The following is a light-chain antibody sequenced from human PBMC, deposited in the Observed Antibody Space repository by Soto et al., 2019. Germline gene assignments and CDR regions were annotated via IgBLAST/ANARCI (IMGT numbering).Light chain of an antibody. CDR3: QRRDT. CDR1: QDISNY. Sequence: DIQMTQSPSSLSASVGDRVTITRQASQDISNYLNWYQQKPGKAPKLLIYDASNLETGVPSRFSGSGSGTDFTFTISSLQPEDIATYYCQRRDTFGGGTKVDIK. CDR2: DAS. J-gene: IGKJ4*01. V-gene: IGKV1-33*01.